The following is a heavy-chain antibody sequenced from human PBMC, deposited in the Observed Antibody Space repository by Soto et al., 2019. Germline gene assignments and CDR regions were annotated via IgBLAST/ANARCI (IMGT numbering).Heavy chain of an antibody. CDR2: ISAYNGNT. CDR3: ARVYRIAAAGTEEGWFDP. D-gene: IGHD6-13*01. V-gene: IGHV1-18*01. CDR1: GYTFTSYG. J-gene: IGHJ5*02. Sequence: QVQLVQSGAEVKKPGASVKVSCKASGYTFTSYGISWVRQAPGQGLEWMGRISAYNGNTNYAQKLQGRVTMTTDTSTSTAYMELRSLRSDDTAVYYCARVYRIAAAGTEEGWFDPWGQGTLVTVSS.